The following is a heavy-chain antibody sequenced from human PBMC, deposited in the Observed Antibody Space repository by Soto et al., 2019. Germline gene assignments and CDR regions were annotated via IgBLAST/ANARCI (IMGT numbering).Heavy chain of an antibody. CDR3: ARGRGRRITMRVTGGFDP. Sequence: QVQLVQSGAEVKKPGSSVKLSCKASGGTFSSYAISWVRQAPGQGLEWTGGIIPIFGTANYAPKFQGRVTITAAEATSTSDIELGRLRSEDTAVYYGARGRGRRITMRVTGGFDPRGQGTLVTVFS. J-gene: IGHJ5*02. CDR1: GGTFSSYA. CDR2: IIPIFGTA. D-gene: IGHD3-22*01. V-gene: IGHV1-69*01.